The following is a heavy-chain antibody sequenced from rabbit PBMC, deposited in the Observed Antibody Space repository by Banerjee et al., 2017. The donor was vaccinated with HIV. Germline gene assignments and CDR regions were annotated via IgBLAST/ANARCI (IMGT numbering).Heavy chain of an antibody. D-gene: IGHD1-1*01. CDR1: GFDFSSYG. Sequence: QEQLVESGGGLVQPGGSLKLSCKASGFDFSSYGVSWVRQAPGKGLEWIGYIDPVVGSTYYASWVNGRFTISSDNAQNTVDLQMNSLTAADTATYFCVRDLYATSNSYFDLWGPGTLVTVS. V-gene: IGHV1S47*01. J-gene: IGHJ4*01. CDR3: VRDLYATSNSYFDL. CDR2: IDPVVGST.